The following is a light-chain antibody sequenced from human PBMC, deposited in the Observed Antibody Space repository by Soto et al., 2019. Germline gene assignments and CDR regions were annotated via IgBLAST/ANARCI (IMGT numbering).Light chain of an antibody. V-gene: IGKV3-20*01. CDR3: QQYGSSQIT. CDR1: QTVNSR. Sequence: EIVLTQSPATLSSSPGERATLSCRASQTVNSRLAWYQHKPGQAPRLLIYGASSRATGIPDRFSGSGSGTDFTLTISRLEPEDFAVYYCQQYGSSQITFGQGTRLEIK. J-gene: IGKJ5*01. CDR2: GAS.